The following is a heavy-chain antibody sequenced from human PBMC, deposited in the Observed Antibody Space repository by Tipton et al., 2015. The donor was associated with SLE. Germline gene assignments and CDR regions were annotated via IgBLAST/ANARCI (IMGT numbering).Heavy chain of an antibody. CDR3: ARLGVAVTAIDY. D-gene: IGHD2-21*02. J-gene: IGHJ4*02. Sequence: TLSLTCTVSGGSISSSSYYRGWIRQPPGKGLEWIGSIYYSGSTYYNPSLKSRVTISVDTSKNQFSLKLSSVTAADTAVYYCARLGVAVTAIDYWGQGTLVTVSS. CDR2: IYYSGST. V-gene: IGHV4-39*01. CDR1: GGSISSSSYY.